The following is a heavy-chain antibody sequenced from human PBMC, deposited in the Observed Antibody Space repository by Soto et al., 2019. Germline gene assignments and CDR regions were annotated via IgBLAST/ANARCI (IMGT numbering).Heavy chain of an antibody. CDR3: ARDRKWDPRGVEAQQNDYFDH. CDR1: GYTFTSYC. J-gene: IGHJ4*02. CDR2: INPSGGST. D-gene: IGHD1-26*01. Sequence: GASVKVSCKASGYTFTSYCMHWVRQAPGQGLEWMGIINPSGGSTSYAQKFQGRVTMTRDTSTSTVYMELSSLRSEDTAVYYCARDRKWDPRGVEAQQNDYFDHWGQGTPVTSPQ. V-gene: IGHV1-46*01.